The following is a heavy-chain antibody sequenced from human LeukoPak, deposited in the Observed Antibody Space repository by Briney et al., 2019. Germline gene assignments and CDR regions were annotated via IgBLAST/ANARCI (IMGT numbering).Heavy chain of an antibody. D-gene: IGHD6-19*01. J-gene: IGHJ4*02. CDR2: INHSGST. Sequence: PSETLSFTCAVYGGSFSGYYWSWLRQPPGKGLEWIGEINHSGSTNYNPSLKSRVTISVDTSKNQFSLKLSSVTAADTAVYYCANLADSFDYWGQGTLVTVSS. CDR1: GGSFSGYY. CDR3: ANLADSFDY. V-gene: IGHV4-34*01.